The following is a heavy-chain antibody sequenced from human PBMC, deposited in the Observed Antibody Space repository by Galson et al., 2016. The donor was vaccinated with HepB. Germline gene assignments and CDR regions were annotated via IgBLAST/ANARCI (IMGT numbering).Heavy chain of an antibody. D-gene: IGHD2-2*01. CDR2: ISYDGSNK. Sequence: SLRLSCAASGFTFSSYAMHWVRQAPGKGLEWVAVISYDGSNKYYADSVKGRITISRDNSKNTLYLQMNSLRAEDTAVYYCPRTMYCSSTSCYYYYNGMDVWGQGTTVTVSS. CDR3: PRTMYCSSTSCYYYYNGMDV. J-gene: IGHJ6*02. CDR1: GFTFSSYA. V-gene: IGHV3-30*04.